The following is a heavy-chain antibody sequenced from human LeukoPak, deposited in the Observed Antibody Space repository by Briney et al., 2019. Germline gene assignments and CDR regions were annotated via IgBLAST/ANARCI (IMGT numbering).Heavy chain of an antibody. CDR1: GYTFGTSG. V-gene: IGHV1-18*01. CDR2: ISPSNGNT. Sequence: GASVKVSCKTSGYTFGTSGISWVRQAPGQRLEWMGWISPSNGNTYYAQKVQGRVTMTTDTSTSTAYMELRSQRSDDTAVYYWTRVRESSNWWGALDVWGQGTMVTVSS. CDR3: TRVRESSNWWGALDV. J-gene: IGHJ3*01. D-gene: IGHD2-8*02.